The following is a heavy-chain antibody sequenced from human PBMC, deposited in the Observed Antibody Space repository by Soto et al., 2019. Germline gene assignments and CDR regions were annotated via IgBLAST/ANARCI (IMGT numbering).Heavy chain of an antibody. Sequence: SETLSLTCAVYGGSFSGYYWSWIRQPPGKGLEWIGEINHSGSTNYNPSLKSRVTISVDTSKNQFSLKLSSVTAADTAVYYCSRGGYDERYYYGMDVWGQGTTVTVSS. CDR3: SRGGYDERYYYGMDV. V-gene: IGHV4-34*01. CDR1: GGSFSGYY. J-gene: IGHJ6*02. CDR2: INHSGST. D-gene: IGHD5-12*01.